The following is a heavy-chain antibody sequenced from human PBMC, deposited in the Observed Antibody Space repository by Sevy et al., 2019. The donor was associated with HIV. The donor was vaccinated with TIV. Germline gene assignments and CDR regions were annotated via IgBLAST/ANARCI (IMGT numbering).Heavy chain of an antibody. J-gene: IGHJ2*01. CDR1: AGSISPYY. CDR3: ARGNLYFRYIGV. D-gene: IGHD3-16*01. Sequence: SETLSLTCTVSAGSISPYYWSWIRQSPGKGLEWIGYIYYSGSTNYNPSLKSRVTISLDTSKNQFSLKLTSVTAADTAVFYCARGNLYFRYIGVWGRGTLVTVSS. V-gene: IGHV4-59*01. CDR2: IYYSGST.